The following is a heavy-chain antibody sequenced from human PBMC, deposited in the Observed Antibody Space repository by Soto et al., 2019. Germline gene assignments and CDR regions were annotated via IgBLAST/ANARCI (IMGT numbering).Heavy chain of an antibody. CDR3: AKDVVVGATTGLGDYYYYYGMDV. CDR2: ISYDGSNK. V-gene: IGHV3-30*18. Sequence: QVQLVESGGGVVQPGRSLRLSCAASGFTFSSYGMHWVRQAPGKGLEWVAVISYDGSNKYYADSVKGRFTISRDNSKNTLYLQMNSLSAEDTAVYYCAKDVVVGATTGLGDYYYYYGMDVWGQGTKVTVSS. CDR1: GFTFSSYG. D-gene: IGHD1-26*01. J-gene: IGHJ6*02.